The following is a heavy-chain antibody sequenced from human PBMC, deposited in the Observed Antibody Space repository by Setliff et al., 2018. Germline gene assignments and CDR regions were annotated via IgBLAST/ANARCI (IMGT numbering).Heavy chain of an antibody. V-gene: IGHV4-61*09. CDR1: GASIRSGSHY. CDR3: TKEYVVISFVANTHSHYGMDV. Sequence: SETLSLTCTVSGASIRSGSHYWSWIRQSAERGLEWIGHIYTSGTTDYSPSFKGRVSISADTSKNLVSLKLHSVTAADTAVYYCTKEYVVISFVANTHSHYGMDVWGQGTTVTVSS. J-gene: IGHJ6*02. CDR2: IYTSGTT. D-gene: IGHD2-21*01.